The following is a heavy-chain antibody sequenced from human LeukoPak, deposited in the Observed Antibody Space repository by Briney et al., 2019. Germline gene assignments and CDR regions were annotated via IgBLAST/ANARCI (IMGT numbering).Heavy chain of an antibody. CDR1: GITLSNYG. CDR3: AKRGIVIRAVIIIGFHKEAYYFDY. Sequence: GGSLRLSCVVSGITLSNYGLSWVRQAPGKGLEWVSGISERGGSTNYADSVKGRFIISRDTSKNTVYLQMNSLRVEDTAVYFCAKRGIVIRAVIIIGFHKEAYYFDYWGQGILVTVSS. CDR2: ISERGGST. J-gene: IGHJ4*02. D-gene: IGHD3-10*01. V-gene: IGHV3-23*01.